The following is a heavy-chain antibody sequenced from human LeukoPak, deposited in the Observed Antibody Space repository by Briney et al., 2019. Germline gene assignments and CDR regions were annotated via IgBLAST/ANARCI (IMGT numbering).Heavy chain of an antibody. J-gene: IGHJ6*02. CDR1: GYTFTSYG. D-gene: IGHD3-9*01. CDR2: ISAYNGNT. Sequence: ASVKVSCKASGYTFTSYGISWVRQAPGQGLEWMGWISAYNGNTNYAQKLQGRVTITRDTSASTAYMELSSLRSEDTAVYYCARSYYDILTGYFDYYYYGMDVWGQGTTVTVSS. V-gene: IGHV1-18*01. CDR3: ARSYYDILTGYFDYYYYGMDV.